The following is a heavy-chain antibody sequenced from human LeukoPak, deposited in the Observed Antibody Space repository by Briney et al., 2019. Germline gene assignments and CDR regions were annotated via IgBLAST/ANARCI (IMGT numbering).Heavy chain of an antibody. CDR2: IYSGGST. CDR3: ARGPCGGDCYLYYYGMDV. J-gene: IGHJ6*02. Sequence: GGSLRPSCAASGFTVSSNYMSWVRQAPGKGLEWVSVIYSGGSTYYADSVKARFTISRDNSKNTLYLQMNSLRAEDTAVYYCARGPCGGDCYLYYYGMDVWGQGTTVTVSS. D-gene: IGHD2-21*02. CDR1: GFTVSSNY. V-gene: IGHV3-53*05.